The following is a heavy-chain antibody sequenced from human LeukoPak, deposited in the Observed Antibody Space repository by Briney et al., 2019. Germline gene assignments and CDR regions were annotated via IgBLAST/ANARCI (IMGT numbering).Heavy chain of an antibody. J-gene: IGHJ4*02. Sequence: ASVKVSCKASGYTFTSYGLSWVRQAPGQGLEWMGWISTYNDNTHYAQKFQGRVTMTTDTSTNTAYMELRSLRSDDTAVYYCARVAYCGGDCYSGIIDYWGQGTLVTVSS. CDR3: ARVAYCGGDCYSGIIDY. CDR1: GYTFTSYG. V-gene: IGHV1-18*01. D-gene: IGHD2-21*02. CDR2: ISTYNDNT.